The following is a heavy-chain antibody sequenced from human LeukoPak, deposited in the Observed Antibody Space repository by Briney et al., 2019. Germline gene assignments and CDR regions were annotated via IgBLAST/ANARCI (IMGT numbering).Heavy chain of an antibody. CDR2: MHHSGCT. CDR3: STLFPSSGWYVPYYYYMDV. CDR1: GGSITTRSYY. D-gene: IGHD6-19*01. Sequence: SETLSLTCTVSGGSITTRSYYWGWIRQPPGKGLEWIGSMHHSGCTYYNPSLNSRVTTSLDTSNNQFSLMLSSVTAADTAVYYCSTLFPSSGWYVPYYYYMDVWGKGTTVTVSS. J-gene: IGHJ6*03. V-gene: IGHV4-39*07.